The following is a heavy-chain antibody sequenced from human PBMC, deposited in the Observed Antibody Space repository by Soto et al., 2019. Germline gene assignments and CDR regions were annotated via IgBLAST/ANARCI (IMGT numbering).Heavy chain of an antibody. Sequence: PGESLKISCKGSGYSFTSYWIGWVRQMPGKGLEWMGIIYPGDSDTRYSPSFQGQVTISADKSISTAYLQWSSLKASDTAMYYCARYPAYYDILTAYSFDYWGQGTLVT. D-gene: IGHD3-9*01. V-gene: IGHV5-51*01. CDR3: ARYPAYYDILTAYSFDY. J-gene: IGHJ4*02. CDR1: GYSFTSYW. CDR2: IYPGDSDT.